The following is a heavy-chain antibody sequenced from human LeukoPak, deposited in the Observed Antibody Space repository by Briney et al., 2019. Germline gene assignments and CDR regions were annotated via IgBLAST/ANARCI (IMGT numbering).Heavy chain of an antibody. CDR1: GYTFTGYY. CDR2: INPNSGGT. V-gene: IGHV1-2*02. J-gene: IGHJ4*02. CDR3: GREEGYCSSTSCSAPFDY. Sequence: ASVKVSCKASGYTFTGYYMHWVRQAPGQGLEWMGWINPNSGGTNYAQKFQGRVTMTRDTSISTAYMELSRLRSADTAVYYCGREEGYCSSTSCSAPFDYWGQGTLVTVSS. D-gene: IGHD2-2*01.